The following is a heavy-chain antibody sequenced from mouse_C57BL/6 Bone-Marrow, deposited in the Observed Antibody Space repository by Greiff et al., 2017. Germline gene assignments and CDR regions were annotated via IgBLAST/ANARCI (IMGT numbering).Heavy chain of an antibody. V-gene: IGHV1-80*01. D-gene: IGHD4-1*01. CDR2: IYPGDGDT. J-gene: IGHJ2*01. CDR3: ARDWDDFDY. CDR1: GYAFSTYW. Sequence: QVQLKQSGAELVKPGASVKISCKVSGYAFSTYWMHWVKQRPGKGLEWIGQIYPGDGDTNYNGKFKGKATLTADKSSSTAYMQLSSLTSEDSAVYFCARDWDDFDYWGQGTTLTVSS.